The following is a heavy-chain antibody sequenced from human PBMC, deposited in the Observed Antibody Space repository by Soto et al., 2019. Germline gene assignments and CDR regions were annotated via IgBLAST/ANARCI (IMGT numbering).Heavy chain of an antibody. V-gene: IGHV4-39*01. CDR2: FYYTGGT. Sequence: PSETLSLTCTVSGASISSSRSYWGWARQPPGKGLEWIVSFYYTGGTYSTYYNPSLKSRDTISVDTSKSQFSLNLSSVTAADTAVYYCASPRLGNYDFLSGYYALDYWGQGTLVTVSS. CDR1: GASISSSRSY. D-gene: IGHD3-3*01. CDR3: ASPRLGNYDFLSGYYALDY. J-gene: IGHJ4*02.